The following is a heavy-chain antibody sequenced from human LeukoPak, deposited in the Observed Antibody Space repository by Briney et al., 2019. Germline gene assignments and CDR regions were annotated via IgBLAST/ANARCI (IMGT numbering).Heavy chain of an antibody. CDR1: GGSFSGYY. D-gene: IGHD1-26*01. J-gene: IGHJ5*02. CDR3: ARQHKRNEIVRGIDP. V-gene: IGHV4-34*01. Sequence: SETLSLTCAVYGGSFSGYYWSWISQPPGKGLEGIGEINHGGITNYNPSLKSRVTISLDTSKNQFSLKLSSVTAADTAVYYCARQHKRNEIVRGIDPWGQGTRVSVSS. CDR2: INHGGIT.